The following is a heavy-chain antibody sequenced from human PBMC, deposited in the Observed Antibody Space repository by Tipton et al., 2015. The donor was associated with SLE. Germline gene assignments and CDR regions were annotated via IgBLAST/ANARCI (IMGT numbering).Heavy chain of an antibody. D-gene: IGHD1-26*01. CDR1: GGSTSSGSYY. CDR2: IDTSGST. CDR3: VRDDGAGPYYYGMDV. J-gene: IGHJ6*02. V-gene: IGHV4-61*09. Sequence: TLSLTCTVSGGSTSSGSYYWSWIPPPAGKGLEWIGHIDTSGSTNYNPSLKSRVTISVDTSKNQFSLKLSSVTAADTAVYYCVRDDGAGPYYYGMDVWGQGTTVTVSS.